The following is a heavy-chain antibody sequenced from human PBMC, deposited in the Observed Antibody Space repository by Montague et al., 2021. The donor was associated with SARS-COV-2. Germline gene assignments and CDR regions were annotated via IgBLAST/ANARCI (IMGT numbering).Heavy chain of an antibody. V-gene: IGHV4-34*01. CDR2: INHRGST. CDR1: DGSFSDYS. Sequence: SETLSLTCAVYDGSFSDYSWTWIRQPPGKGLEWIGEINHRGSTNYNPSLKSRVTISVDTSKNQFSLNLTSVTAADTAVYYCARGREHINMVVVVVAGGEYCFDFWGQGTLVAVSS. CDR3: ARGREHINMVVVVVAGGEYCFDF. J-gene: IGHJ4*02. D-gene: IGHD3-22*01.